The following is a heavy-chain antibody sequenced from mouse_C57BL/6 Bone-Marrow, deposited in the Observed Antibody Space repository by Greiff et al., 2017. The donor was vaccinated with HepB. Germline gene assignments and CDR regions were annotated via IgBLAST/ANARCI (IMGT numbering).Heavy chain of an antibody. V-gene: IGHV1-50*01. CDR1: GYTFTSYW. Sequence: QVQLQQPGAELVKPGASVKLSCKASGYTFTSYWMQWVKQRPGQGLEWIGEIDPSDSYTNYNQKFKGKATLTVDTSSSTAYMQLSSLTSEDSAVYYCARGSYGYWGQGTTLTGSS. D-gene: IGHD1-1*02. CDR3: ARGSYGY. CDR2: IDPSDSYT. J-gene: IGHJ2*01.